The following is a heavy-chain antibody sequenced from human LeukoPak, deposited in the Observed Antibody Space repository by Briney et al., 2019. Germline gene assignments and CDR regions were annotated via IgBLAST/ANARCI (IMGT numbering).Heavy chain of an antibody. J-gene: IGHJ5*02. CDR2: ITSGGTTV. V-gene: IGHV3-48*03. CDR1: AFTFSDDE. CDR3: VRGDGYNPSP. Sequence: TGGSLRLSCAASAFTFSDDEIHWVRQAPGRGLEWVSYITSGGTTVKYADSVRGRFTISRDNAKNSVFLQMNSLRGEDTVVYYCVRGDGYNPSPWAQGTLVTVSS. D-gene: IGHD5-24*01.